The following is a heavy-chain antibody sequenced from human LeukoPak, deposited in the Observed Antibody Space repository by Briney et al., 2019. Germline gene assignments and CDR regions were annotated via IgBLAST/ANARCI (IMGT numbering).Heavy chain of an antibody. CDR1: GYTFTSYY. CDR3: ARDSEGSDAFDI. V-gene: IGHV1-46*01. D-gene: IGHD3-10*01. CDR2: INPSGGST. J-gene: IGHJ3*02. Sequence: ASVKVSCKASGYTFTSYYMHWVRQAPGRGLEWMGIINPSGGSTSYAQKFQGRVTMTRNTSTSTVYMELSSLRSEDTAVYYCARDSEGSDAFDIWGQGTMVTVSS.